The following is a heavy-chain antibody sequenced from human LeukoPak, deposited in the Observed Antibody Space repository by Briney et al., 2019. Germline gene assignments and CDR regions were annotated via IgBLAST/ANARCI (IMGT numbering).Heavy chain of an antibody. Sequence: SETLSLTCTDSGGSISSYYWSWIRQPPGKGLEWIGYIYYSGSTNYNPSLKSRVTISVDTSKNQFSLKLSSVTAADTAVYYCARGEFVGYYFDYWGQGTLVTVSS. CDR3: ARGEFVGYYFDY. J-gene: IGHJ4*02. CDR2: IYYSGST. V-gene: IGHV4-59*01. D-gene: IGHD3-10*01. CDR1: GGSISSYY.